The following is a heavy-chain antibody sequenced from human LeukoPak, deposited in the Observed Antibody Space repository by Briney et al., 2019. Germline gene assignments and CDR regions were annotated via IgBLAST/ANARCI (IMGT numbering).Heavy chain of an antibody. Sequence: GGSLTLFCAASGFTFSSYAMSWVRQAPGKGLEWVSAISGSGGSTYYADSVKGRFTISRDNSKNTLYLQMNSLRAEDTAVYYCAKDSLVVPAARVGWFDPWGQGTLVTVSS. CDR3: AKDSLVVPAARVGWFDP. D-gene: IGHD2-2*01. CDR2: ISGSGGST. CDR1: GFTFSSYA. J-gene: IGHJ5*02. V-gene: IGHV3-23*01.